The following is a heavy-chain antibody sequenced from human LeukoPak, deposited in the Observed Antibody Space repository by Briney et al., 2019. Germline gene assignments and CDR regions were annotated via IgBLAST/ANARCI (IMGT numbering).Heavy chain of an antibody. V-gene: IGHV3-23*01. CDR1: GFTFSSFP. Sequence: PGGSLRLSCAASGFTFSSFPMSWVRQAPGKGLEWVSAISGSGSSTYYADSVKGRFTISRDNSKNTLYLQMDSLRTEDTAVYYCARDQTSRAADYYFDYWGQGTLVTVSS. CDR2: ISGSGSST. J-gene: IGHJ4*02. D-gene: IGHD6-13*01. CDR3: ARDQTSRAADYYFDY.